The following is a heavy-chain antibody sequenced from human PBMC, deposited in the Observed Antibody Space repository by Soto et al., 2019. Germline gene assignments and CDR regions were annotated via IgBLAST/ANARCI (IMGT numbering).Heavy chain of an antibody. D-gene: IGHD2-2*01. Sequence: EVQLVESGGGLVQPGGSLRLSCVVSGFTFRSYEMNWVRQAPGKGLEWVSYTSSSSSSISYADSVKGRFTISRDNAKNSLYLQMNSLRDEDTAVYYCARESCSSSSCSTRYGMDVWGQGTTVIVSS. CDR3: ARESCSSSSCSTRYGMDV. J-gene: IGHJ6*02. CDR1: GFTFRSYE. CDR2: TSSSSSSI. V-gene: IGHV3-48*03.